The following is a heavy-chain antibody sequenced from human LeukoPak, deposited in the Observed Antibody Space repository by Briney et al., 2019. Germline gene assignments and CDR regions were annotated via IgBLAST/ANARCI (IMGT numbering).Heavy chain of an antibody. J-gene: IGHJ1*01. D-gene: IGHD4-17*01. Sequence: GGSLRLSCAASGFTFSNFAMNWVRQAPGKGLEWVSAISGSGDSTYYADSVRGRFTISRDNSKNTLYLQMNSLRAEDTAIYYCAKDQDDYAEADYYQHWGQGTLVNVSS. CDR3: AKDQDDYAEADYYQH. CDR1: GFTFSNFA. V-gene: IGHV3-23*01. CDR2: ISGSGDST.